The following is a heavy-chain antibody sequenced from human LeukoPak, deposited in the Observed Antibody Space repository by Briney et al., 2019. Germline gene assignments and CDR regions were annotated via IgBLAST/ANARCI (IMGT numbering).Heavy chain of an antibody. V-gene: IGHV4-39*02. J-gene: IGHJ4*02. Sequence: SETLSLTCTVSGGSISSHGYYWGWIRQSPGKGLEWIGTIYYNGEIYYNPSLKSRVTISVATPGNQFSLKLSSLTAADTAVYYCARDLLNEGNHLDYWGQGTLVTVSS. CDR1: GGSISSHGYY. CDR3: ARDLLNEGNHLDY. D-gene: IGHD4-23*01. CDR2: IYYNGEI.